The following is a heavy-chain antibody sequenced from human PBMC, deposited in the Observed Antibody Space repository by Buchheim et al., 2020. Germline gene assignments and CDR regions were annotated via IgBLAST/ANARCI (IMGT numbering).Heavy chain of an antibody. V-gene: IGHV4-59*12. Sequence: QVQLQESGPGLVKSSETLSLTCTVSGGSISSYYWSWVRQPPGKGPEWIGYIYYSGSTNYNPSLKSRVTISVDTSKNQFSLKLSSVTAADTAVYYCARGALVPAAYYYYGMDVWGQGTT. CDR2: IYYSGST. CDR3: ARGALVPAAYYYYGMDV. CDR1: GGSISSYY. J-gene: IGHJ6*02. D-gene: IGHD2-2*01.